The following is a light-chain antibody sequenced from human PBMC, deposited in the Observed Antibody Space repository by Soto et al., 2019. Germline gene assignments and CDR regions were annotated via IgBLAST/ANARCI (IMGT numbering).Light chain of an antibody. Sequence: QSALTQSPSASGSPGPAVTISCTGTSSDVGGYNYVSWYQQHPGNAPKLMIYEVSKRPSGVPYRFSVSKSGNTASLTVSGLQAEDEADYYCSSYAGTNTFVFGTGTKLTVL. CDR1: SSDVGGYNY. CDR3: SSYAGTNTFV. J-gene: IGLJ1*01. CDR2: EVS. V-gene: IGLV2-8*01.